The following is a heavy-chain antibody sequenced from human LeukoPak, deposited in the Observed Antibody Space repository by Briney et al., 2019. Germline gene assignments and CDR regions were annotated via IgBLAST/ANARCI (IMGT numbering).Heavy chain of an antibody. Sequence: ASVKVSCKASGYTFTGYYIHWVRQAPGQGLEWMGWINPNSGGSKYSQEFQGRVTITRDTSISTAYMELSRLRSEDTAVYYCARGFDYYDSSGYNSDAFDIRGQGTMVTVSS. J-gene: IGHJ3*02. D-gene: IGHD3-22*01. V-gene: IGHV1-2*02. CDR3: ARGFDYYDSSGYNSDAFDI. CDR2: INPNSGGS. CDR1: GYTFTGYY.